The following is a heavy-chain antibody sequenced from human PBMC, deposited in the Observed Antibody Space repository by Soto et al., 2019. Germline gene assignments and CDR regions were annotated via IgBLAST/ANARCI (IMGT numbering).Heavy chain of an antibody. CDR3: ARGKDDIFTGYLDPLAI. J-gene: IGHJ3*02. CDR1: GDSVSSNSAA. D-gene: IGHD3-9*01. Sequence: SQTLSLTCAISGDSVSSNSAAWNCIRQSPSRGLEWLGRTYYRSKWYNDYAVSVKSRITINPDTSKNQFSLQLNSVTPEDTAVYYCARGKDDIFTGYLDPLAISGQRTIVPVSS. CDR2: TYYRSKWYN. V-gene: IGHV6-1*01.